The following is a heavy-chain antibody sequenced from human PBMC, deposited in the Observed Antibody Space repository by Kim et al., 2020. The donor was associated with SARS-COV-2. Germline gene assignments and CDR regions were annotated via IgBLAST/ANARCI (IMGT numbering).Heavy chain of an antibody. CDR1: GFTFSDYY. D-gene: IGHD3-3*01. CDR2: ISSSSSYT. J-gene: IGHJ6*02. V-gene: IGHV3-11*06. Sequence: GGSLRLSCAASGFTFSDYYMSWIRQAPGKGLEWVSYISSSSSYTNYADSVKGRFTISRDNAKNSLYLQMNSLRAEDTAVYYCARQPSNDFWSGYYSVTYYYYYGMDVWGQGTTVTVSS. CDR3: ARQPSNDFWSGYYSVTYYYYYGMDV.